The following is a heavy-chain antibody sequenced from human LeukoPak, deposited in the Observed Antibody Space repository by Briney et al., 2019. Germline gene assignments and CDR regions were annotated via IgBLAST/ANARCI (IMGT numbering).Heavy chain of an antibody. J-gene: IGHJ4*02. CDR3: AKDRVKSSSWFDY. V-gene: IGHV3-30*02. D-gene: IGHD6-13*01. CDR2: IRYDGSNK. CDR1: GFTFSSYG. Sequence: GGSLRLSCAASGFTFSSYGMHWVRQAPGKGLEWVAFIRYDGSNKYYADSVKGRFTISRDNSKNTLYLQTNSLRAEDTAVYYCAKDRVKSSSWFDYWGQGTLVIVSS.